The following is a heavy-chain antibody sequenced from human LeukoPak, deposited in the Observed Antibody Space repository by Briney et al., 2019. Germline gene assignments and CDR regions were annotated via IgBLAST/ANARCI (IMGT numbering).Heavy chain of an antibody. CDR2: IDWDDDK. J-gene: IGHJ4*02. V-gene: IGHV2-70*11. D-gene: IGHD1-26*01. Sequence: SGPALVKPTQTLTLTCTFSGFSLSTSAMCVSWIRQPPGKALEWLARIDWDDDKYYSTSLKTRLTISKDTSKNQVVLTMTNMDPVDTATYYCAREISGSYPFDYWGQGTLVTVSS. CDR1: GFSLSTSAMC. CDR3: AREISGSYPFDY.